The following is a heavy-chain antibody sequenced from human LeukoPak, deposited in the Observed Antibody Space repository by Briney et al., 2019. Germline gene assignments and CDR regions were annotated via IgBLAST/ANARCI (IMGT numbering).Heavy chain of an antibody. CDR2: IKNDGSST. V-gene: IGHV3-74*01. D-gene: IGHD3-16*01. J-gene: IGHJ4*02. Sequence: AGSLRLSCAASGGIFSDYWMHWVRQGPGKGLVWVSRIKNDGSSTSYAESVKGRFTISRDNAKNTVYVHMNSLRDEDTAVYYCARGGRYAYFLDYWGQGTLVTVPS. CDR3: ARGGRYAYFLDY. CDR1: GGIFSDYW.